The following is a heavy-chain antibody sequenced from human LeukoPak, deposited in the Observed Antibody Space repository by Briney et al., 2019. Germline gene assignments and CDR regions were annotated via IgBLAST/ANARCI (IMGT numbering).Heavy chain of an antibody. V-gene: IGHV1-24*01. D-gene: IGHD5-12*01. CDR2: FDPEDGET. Sequence: GASVKVSCKVSGYTLTELSMHWVRQAPGKGLEWMGGFDPEDGETIYAQKFQGRVTMTEDTSTDTAYMELSSLRSEDTAVYYCARGTYSGYDGHDAFDIWGQGTMVTVSS. CDR3: ARGTYSGYDGHDAFDI. J-gene: IGHJ3*02. CDR1: GYTLTELS.